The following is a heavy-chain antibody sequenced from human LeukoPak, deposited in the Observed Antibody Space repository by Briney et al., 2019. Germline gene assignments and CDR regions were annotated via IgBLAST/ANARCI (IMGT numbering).Heavy chain of an antibody. CDR1: GFTFSSYW. CDR2: INTDGSGK. V-gene: IGHV3-74*01. J-gene: IGHJ3*02. CDR3: ARDRTHAFDI. Sequence: GGSLRLSCAASGFTFSSYWMHWVRQAPGKGVVWVSRINTDGSGKSYEDSVKGRFTISRDNAKNTLYLQMDSLRAEDTAVYYCARDRTHAFDIWGQGTMVTVSS. D-gene: IGHD1-14*01.